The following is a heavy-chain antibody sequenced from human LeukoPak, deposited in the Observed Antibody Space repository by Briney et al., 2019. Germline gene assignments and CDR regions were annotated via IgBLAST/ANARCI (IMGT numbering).Heavy chain of an antibody. V-gene: IGHV4-30-2*01. D-gene: IGHD1-1*01. J-gene: IGHJ4*02. CDR1: GGSISRGGYS. CDR3: ARASPAHSGVDY. Sequence: SETLSLTCAVSGGSISRGGYSWSWMRQPPGKGLEWIGYIYHSGSTYYNPSLKSRVTISVDRSKNQFSLKVSSVTAADTAVYYCARASPAHSGVDYWGQGTLVTASS. CDR2: IYHSGST.